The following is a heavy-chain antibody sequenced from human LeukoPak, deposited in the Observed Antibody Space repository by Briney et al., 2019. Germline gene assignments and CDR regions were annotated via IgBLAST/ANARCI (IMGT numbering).Heavy chain of an antibody. CDR2: IIPIFGTA. V-gene: IGHV1-69*05. Sequence: ASVKVSCKASGGTFSSYAISWVRQAPGQGLEWMGGIIPIFGTANYAQKFQGRVTMTRNTSISTAYMELSSLRSEDTAVYYCARGLSAGGDIDYWGQGTLVTVSS. D-gene: IGHD3-16*01. J-gene: IGHJ4*02. CDR1: GGTFSSYA. CDR3: ARGLSAGGDIDY.